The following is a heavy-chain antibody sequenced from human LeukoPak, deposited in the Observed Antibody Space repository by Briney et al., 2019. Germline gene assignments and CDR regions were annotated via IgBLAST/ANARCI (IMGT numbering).Heavy chain of an antibody. CDR1: VFTFSSYS. Sequence: GGSLRLSCAASVFTFSSYSMNWVRQAPGKGLEWVSSISSSSSYIYYADSVKGRFTISRDNAKNSLYLQMNSLRAEDTAVYYCARDLVAGTLYFDYWGQGTLVTVSS. CDR3: ARDLVAGTLYFDY. J-gene: IGHJ4*02. V-gene: IGHV3-21*01. CDR2: ISSSSSYI. D-gene: IGHD6-19*01.